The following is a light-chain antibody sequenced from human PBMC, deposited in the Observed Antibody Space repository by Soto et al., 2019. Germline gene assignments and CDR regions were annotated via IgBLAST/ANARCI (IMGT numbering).Light chain of an antibody. V-gene: IGLV2-8*01. CDR2: EVT. CDR1: SSDVGGYNY. J-gene: IGLJ1*01. Sequence: QSVLTQPPSAYGSPGQSVAISCTGTSSDVGGYNYVSWYQQYPGKAPKLIMYEVTKRPSGVPDRFSGSKSGNTASLTVSGLQAGDEADYYCCSYVGSNNYVFGTGTKVTVL. CDR3: CSYVGSNNYV.